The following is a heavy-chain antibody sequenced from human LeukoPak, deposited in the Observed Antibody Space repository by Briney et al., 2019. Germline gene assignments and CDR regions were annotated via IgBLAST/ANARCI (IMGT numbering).Heavy chain of an antibody. D-gene: IGHD1-1*01. V-gene: IGHV5-51*01. CDR3: VRQPTGTIDY. J-gene: IGHJ4*02. Sequence: GESLKISCKGSGYTFTTYWIGWVRQVPGKGLEWMGIIYPGDSDTRYSPSFQGQVTISADKSIATASLQWSSLKPSDTAMYYCVRQPTGTIDYWGQGTLVTVPS. CDR1: GYTFTTYW. CDR2: IYPGDSDT.